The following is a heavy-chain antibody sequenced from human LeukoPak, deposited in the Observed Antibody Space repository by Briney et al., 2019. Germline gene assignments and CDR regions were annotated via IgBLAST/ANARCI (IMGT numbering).Heavy chain of an antibody. D-gene: IGHD3-10*01. V-gene: IGHV4-39*07. CDR3: ARVWSLEPNDAFDI. CDR2: IYYSGST. CDR1: GGSISSSSYY. J-gene: IGHJ3*02. Sequence: SETLSLTCTVSGGSISSSSYYWGWIRQPPGKGLEWIGSIYYSGSTYYNPSLKSRVTISVDTSKNQFSLKLSSVTAADTAVYYCARVWSLEPNDAFDIWGQGTMVTVSS.